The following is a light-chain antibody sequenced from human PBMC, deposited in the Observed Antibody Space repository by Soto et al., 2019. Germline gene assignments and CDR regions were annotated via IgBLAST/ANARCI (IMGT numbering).Light chain of an antibody. V-gene: IGKV3-11*01. CDR2: DAY. CDR1: KSVDRY. CDR3: QQRGKWPST. J-gene: IGKJ2*02. Sequence: EAVVTQSPDTMSFSPGETATFSCXASKSVDRYVAWYQQKVGQAPRLLIYDAYTRATGVGARFTGSGSATDFSLTITSLEPEDFAVYYCQQRGKWPSTFGPGTKVDIK.